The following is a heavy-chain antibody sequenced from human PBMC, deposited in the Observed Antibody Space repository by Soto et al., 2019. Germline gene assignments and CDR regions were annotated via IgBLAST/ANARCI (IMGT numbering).Heavy chain of an antibody. CDR2: IYSLGNT. V-gene: IGHV4-39*01. Sequence: QMQLQESGPGLVKPSETLSLTCTVSGGSISSSSYYWGWIRQPPGQGLEWLGTIYSLGNTYSNPSLKSRVTISVDKSKSQLFLKLSSVTAPDTAVYYCARQIYDSSGYYSAYWGQGTLVTVSS. CDR3: ARQIYDSSGYYSAY. D-gene: IGHD3-22*01. CDR1: GGSISSSSYY. J-gene: IGHJ4*02.